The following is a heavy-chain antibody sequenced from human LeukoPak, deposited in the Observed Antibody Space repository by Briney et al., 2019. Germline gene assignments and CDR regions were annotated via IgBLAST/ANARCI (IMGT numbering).Heavy chain of an antibody. CDR2: IFHSGST. CDR1: GDSIFSTTYY. CDR3: ARRVSRGYFDL. V-gene: IGHV4-39*01. Sequence: PPETLSLTCTVSGDSIFSTTYYWGWIRQPPGKGLEWIGSIFHSGSTYYNPSLKSRVTISVDTSKNQLSLRLRSVTAADTAVYYCARRVSRGYFDLWGRGTLVTVSS. J-gene: IGHJ2*01.